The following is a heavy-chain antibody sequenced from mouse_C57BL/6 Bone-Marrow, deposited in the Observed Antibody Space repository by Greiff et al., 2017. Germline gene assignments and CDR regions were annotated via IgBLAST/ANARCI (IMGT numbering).Heavy chain of an antibody. CDR2: INPSTGGT. D-gene: IGHD4-1*01. Sequence: VQLQQSGPELVKPGASVKISCKASGYSFTGYYMNWVKQSPEKSLEWIGEINPSTGGTTYNQKFKAKATLTVDKSSSTAYMQLRRLTSEDSAVYYSASLGRGYFDVWGTGTTVTVSS. CDR3: ASLGRGYFDV. CDR1: GYSFTGYY. J-gene: IGHJ1*03. V-gene: IGHV1-42*01.